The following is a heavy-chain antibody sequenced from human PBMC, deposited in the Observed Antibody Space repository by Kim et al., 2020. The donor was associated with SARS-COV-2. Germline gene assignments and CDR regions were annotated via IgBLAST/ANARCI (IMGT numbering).Heavy chain of an antibody. CDR1: GFTFSSYW. D-gene: IGHD2-2*01. J-gene: IGHJ1*01. Sequence: GGSLRLSCAASGFTFSSYWMAWVRQAPGKGLEWVAYTEQVGSENYYGDSVKGRFTISRDNTKNSLYLQMNSLRAEDTAVYYCARDRIPASSAEYFDLWGQGTLVTVSS. V-gene: IGHV3-7*03. CDR3: ARDRIPASSAEYFDL. CDR2: TEQVGSEN.